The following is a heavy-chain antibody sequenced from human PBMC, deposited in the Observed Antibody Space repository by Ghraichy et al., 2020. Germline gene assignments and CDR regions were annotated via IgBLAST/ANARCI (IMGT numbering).Heavy chain of an antibody. CDR1: GFSLDDYI. V-gene: IGHV3-43*01. CDR3: ARESRDALSSMDV. Sequence: GGSLRLSCAASGFSLDDYIMHWVRQAPGKGLEWVSLINWHEDDTFYADSVKGRFTISRDISKNSLHLQMNRLGTGDSALYYCARESRDALSSMDVWGQGTTFTVSS. CDR2: INWHEDDT. J-gene: IGHJ6*02.